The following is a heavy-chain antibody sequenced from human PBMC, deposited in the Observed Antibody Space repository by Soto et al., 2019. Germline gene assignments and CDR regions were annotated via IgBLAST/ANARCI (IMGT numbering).Heavy chain of an antibody. V-gene: IGHV1-24*01. J-gene: IGHJ3*02. CDR2: FDPEDGET. D-gene: IGHD3-3*01. CDR1: GYTLTELS. CDR3: ATEGVTIFGVVIRSAFDI. Sequence: ASVKVSCKVSGYTLTELSMHWVRQAPGKGLEWMGGFDPEDGETIYAQKFQGRVTMTEDTSTDTAYMELSSLRSEDTAVYYCATEGVTIFGVVIRSAFDIWGQGTMVTVSS.